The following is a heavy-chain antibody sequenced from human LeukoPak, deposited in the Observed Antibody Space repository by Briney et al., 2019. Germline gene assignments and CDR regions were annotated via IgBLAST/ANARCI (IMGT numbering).Heavy chain of an antibody. V-gene: IGHV3-7*03. CDR2: IKQDGSEK. Sequence: GGSLRLSCAASGFTFSSYWMSWVRQAPGKGLEWVANIKQDGSEKYYVDSVKGRFTISRDNAKTSLYLQMNSLRAEDTAVYYCTTDITGTDAFDIWGQGTMVTVSS. J-gene: IGHJ3*02. D-gene: IGHD1-20*01. CDR3: TTDITGTDAFDI. CDR1: GFTFSSYW.